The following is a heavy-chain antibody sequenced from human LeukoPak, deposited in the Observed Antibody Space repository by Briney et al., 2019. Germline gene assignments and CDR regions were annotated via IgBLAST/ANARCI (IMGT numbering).Heavy chain of an antibody. J-gene: IGHJ4*02. V-gene: IGHV4-39*01. CDR3: ASFYAPDRGIESQNLVTVY. CDR1: GGSISSSSYY. D-gene: IGHD2/OR15-2a*01. Sequence: SETLSLTCTVSGGSISSSSYYWGWIRQPPGKGLEWIGSIYYSGSTYYNPSLKSRVTISVDTSKNQFSLKLSSVTAADTAVYYCASFYAPDRGIESQNLVTVYWGQGTLVSVSS. CDR2: IYYSGST.